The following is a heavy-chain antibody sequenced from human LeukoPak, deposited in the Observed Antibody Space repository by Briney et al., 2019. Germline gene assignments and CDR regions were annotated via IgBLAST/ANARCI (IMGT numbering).Heavy chain of an antibody. CDR2: IYYSGGI. D-gene: IGHD4-17*01. Sequence: SDILFLTCAVSGYSISSSNYWAWIRQPPGKGLEWIGHIYYSGGIYYNPSLKSRVTMSVDTSKNQFSLKLSSVTAVDTAVYYCARKATTGPTKAAFDIWGQGTMVTVSS. CDR1: GYSISSSNY. CDR3: ARKATTGPTKAAFDI. V-gene: IGHV4-28*05. J-gene: IGHJ3*02.